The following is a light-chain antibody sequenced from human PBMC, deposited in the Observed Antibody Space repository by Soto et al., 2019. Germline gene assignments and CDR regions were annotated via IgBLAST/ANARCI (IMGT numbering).Light chain of an antibody. J-gene: IGLJ2*01. CDR2: EVS. CDR3: SSYTSSNSVV. V-gene: IGLV2-14*01. CDR1: SSDVGGHNY. Sequence: QSALTQPASVSGSPRQSITISCTGTSSDVGGHNYVSWYQQYPGKAPKLMIYEVSNRPSGVSNRFSGSKSGNTASLTISGLQAEDEADYFCSSYTSSNSVVFGGGTKVTVL.